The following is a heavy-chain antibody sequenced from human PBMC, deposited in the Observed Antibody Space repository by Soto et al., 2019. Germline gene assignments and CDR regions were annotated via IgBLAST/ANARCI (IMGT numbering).Heavy chain of an antibody. CDR3: AKALFGYSYAYGMDV. CDR2: ISWNSGSI. V-gene: IGHV3-9*01. J-gene: IGHJ6*02. Sequence: EVQLVESGGGLVQPGRSLRLSCAASGFTFDDYAMHWVRQAPVKGLEWVSGISWNSGSIGYADSVKGRFTISRDNAKNSLYLQMNSLRAEDTALYYCAKALFGYSYAYGMDVWGQGTTVTVSS. CDR1: GFTFDDYA. D-gene: IGHD5-18*01.